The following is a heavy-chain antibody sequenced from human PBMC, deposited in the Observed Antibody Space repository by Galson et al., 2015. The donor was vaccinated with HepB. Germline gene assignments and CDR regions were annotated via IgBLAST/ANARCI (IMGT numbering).Heavy chain of an antibody. CDR1: GFTFSSYS. V-gene: IGHV3-21*01. Sequence: SLRLSCAASGFTFSSYSMNWVRQAPGKGLEWVSSISSSSTYIYYADSVEGRFTISRDNAKNSLYLQMNSLGAEDTAVYYCARGPGLEFDYWGQGTLVTVSS. CDR2: ISSSSTYI. J-gene: IGHJ4*02. CDR3: ARGPGLEFDY. D-gene: IGHD5/OR15-5a*01.